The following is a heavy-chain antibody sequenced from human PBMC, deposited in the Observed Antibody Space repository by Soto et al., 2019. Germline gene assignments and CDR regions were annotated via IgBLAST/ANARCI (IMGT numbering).Heavy chain of an antibody. V-gene: IGHV3-23*01. CDR2: ISGSGGTT. CDR3: AKDFRWYNSGWYTLS. J-gene: IGHJ5*02. D-gene: IGHD6-19*01. CDR1: GFTFSSYA. Sequence: GGSLRLSCAASGFTFSSYAMNWVRQAPGKGLEWVSAISGSGGTTYYADSVRGRFTIYRDNSKNMLYLQMNSLRDEDTALYYCAKDFRWYNSGWYTLSWGQGSLVTVSS.